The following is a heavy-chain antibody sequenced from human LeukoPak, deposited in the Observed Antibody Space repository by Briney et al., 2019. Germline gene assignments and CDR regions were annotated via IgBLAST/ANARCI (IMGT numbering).Heavy chain of an antibody. CDR3: ARVGSRFGELLSVQEH. D-gene: IGHD3-10*01. J-gene: IGHJ1*01. CDR2: INPNSGGT. Sequence: EASVKVYCKASGYTFTGYYMHWVRQAPGQGLEWMGWINPNSGGTNYAQKFQGRVTMTRDTSISTAYMELSRLRSDDTAVYYCARVGSRFGELLSVQEHWGQGTLVTVSS. CDR1: GYTFTGYY. V-gene: IGHV1-2*02.